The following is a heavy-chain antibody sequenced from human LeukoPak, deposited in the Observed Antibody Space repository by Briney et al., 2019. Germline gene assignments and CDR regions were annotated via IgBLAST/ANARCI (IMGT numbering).Heavy chain of an antibody. CDR2: IYYSGTT. V-gene: IGHV4-39*01. Sequence: SETLSLTCTVSGGSIRSSSYCWGWIRQPPGKGLEWIGSIYYSGTTYYNPSLKSQVTISVDTSKNQFSLRLSSVTAADTAMYYCARFNYGSAYAAGSAFDIWGQGTMVTVSS. J-gene: IGHJ3*02. CDR1: GGSIRSSSYC. D-gene: IGHD5-12*01. CDR3: ARFNYGSAYAAGSAFDI.